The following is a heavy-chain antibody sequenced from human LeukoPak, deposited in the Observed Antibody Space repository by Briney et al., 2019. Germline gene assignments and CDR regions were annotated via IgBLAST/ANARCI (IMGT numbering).Heavy chain of an antibody. J-gene: IGHJ4*02. CDR2: ISTRGST. D-gene: IGHD1-26*01. CDR1: GGPNRVYY. Sequence: SDTLSLTCTVSGGPNRVYYWSWIRQPAGEAPEWIGRISTRGSTNYSPSLKSRVTKSVDTSKNQFSLKLTSVTAADTAVYYCAISEVGTTEQRDNWGQGTLVTVSS. V-gene: IGHV4-4*07. CDR3: AISEVGTTEQRDN.